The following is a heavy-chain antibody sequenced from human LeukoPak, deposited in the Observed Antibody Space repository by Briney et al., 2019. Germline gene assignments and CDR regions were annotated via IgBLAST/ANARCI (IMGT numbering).Heavy chain of an antibody. Sequence: SETLSLTCTVSGYSISSGYYWGWIRQPPGKGLEWIGAIHHSGGTYYNPSLKSRVTISMDTSKNHLSLNLSSVTAADTAVYYCARDRTTRGRMGYWGQGTLVTVSS. CDR3: ARDRTTRGRMGY. J-gene: IGHJ4*02. CDR1: GYSISSGYY. V-gene: IGHV4-38-2*02. D-gene: IGHD1-14*01. CDR2: IHHSGGT.